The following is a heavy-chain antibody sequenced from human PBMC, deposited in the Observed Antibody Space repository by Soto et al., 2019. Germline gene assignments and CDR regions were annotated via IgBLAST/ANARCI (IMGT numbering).Heavy chain of an antibody. CDR3: ARDSMAYYGSGSGYYGMDV. D-gene: IGHD3-10*01. Sequence: QVQLVESGGGVVQPGRSLRLSCAASGFTFSSYGMHWVRQAPGKGLEWVAVIWYDGSNKYYADSVKGRFTISRDNSKNTLYLQMNSLRAEDTAVYYCARDSMAYYGSGSGYYGMDVWGQGTTVTVSS. CDR1: GFTFSSYG. CDR2: IWYDGSNK. V-gene: IGHV3-33*01. J-gene: IGHJ6*02.